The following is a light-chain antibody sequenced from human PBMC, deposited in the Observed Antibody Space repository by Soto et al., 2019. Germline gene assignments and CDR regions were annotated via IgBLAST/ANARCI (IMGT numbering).Light chain of an antibody. J-gene: IGLJ3*02. CDR1: SSDVGGYNY. CDR3: CSCAGSNTLV. Sequence: QSALTQPRSVSGSPGQSVTISCTGTSSDVGGYNYVTWYQNHAGNAPILRMADVTKRPSGVPDRFSGSRSGNTASLTISGLQAEDEAEYVSCSCAGSNTLVCGGGTKVTVL. V-gene: IGLV2-11*01. CDR2: DVT.